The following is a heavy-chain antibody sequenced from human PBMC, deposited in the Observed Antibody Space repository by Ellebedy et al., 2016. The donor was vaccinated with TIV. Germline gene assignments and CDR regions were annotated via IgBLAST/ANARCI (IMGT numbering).Heavy chain of an antibody. CDR3: AREQGSVFHH. CDR1: GYTFTGYY. Sequence: AASVKVSCKASGYTFTGYYMHWVRQAPGQGLQWMGWIDPNNGGTHFAQNFQGRVTMTRDTSLSTVYMELRRLKSDDTAVYYCAREQGSVFHHWGQGTLVTVSS. CDR2: IDPNNGGT. V-gene: IGHV1-2*02. J-gene: IGHJ4*02.